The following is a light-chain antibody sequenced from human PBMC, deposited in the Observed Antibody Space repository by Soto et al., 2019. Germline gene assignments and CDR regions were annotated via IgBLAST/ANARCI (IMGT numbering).Light chain of an antibody. CDR1: SSDVGGYDY. J-gene: IGLJ1*01. Sequence: QSALTQPHSASGSPGQSVTISCTGTSSDVGGYDYVSWYQQHPGKAPKLMIYEVSKRPSGVPDRFSGSKSGNTASLTVSGLQAEDEADYYCSSYAGSSTYVFGTGTKVTVL. V-gene: IGLV2-8*01. CDR3: SSYAGSSTYV. CDR2: EVS.